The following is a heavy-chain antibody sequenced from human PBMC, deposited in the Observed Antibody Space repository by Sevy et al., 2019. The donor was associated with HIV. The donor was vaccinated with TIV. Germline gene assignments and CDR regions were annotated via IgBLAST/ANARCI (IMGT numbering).Heavy chain of an antibody. J-gene: IGHJ4*02. CDR1: GFTFDDYG. D-gene: IGHD3-22*01. CDR3: ARRIRYDSSGYGFYFDH. Sequence: GGSLRLSCAASGFTFDDYGMTWVRQAPGKGLEWVSGINWNVGNTGYADSVKGRFTISRDNAKNSLYLQMNSLRAEDTALYHCARRIRYDSSGYGFYFDHWGQGTLVTVSS. CDR2: INWNVGNT. V-gene: IGHV3-20*01.